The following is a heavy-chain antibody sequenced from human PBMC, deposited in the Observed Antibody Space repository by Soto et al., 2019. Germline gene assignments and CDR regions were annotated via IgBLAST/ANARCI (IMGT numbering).Heavy chain of an antibody. CDR2: IYSGGTT. V-gene: IGHV3-53*01. CDR1: GFTVSNNY. Sequence: EVQLVESGGGLVQPGGSLRLSCAASGFTVSNNYMIWFRLPPGKGLEWVSLIYSGGTTYYADSVKGRFTISKDNSRTPLSPRLYSLIVEDTAVYDCARNGCAMATVGMWGPGTLVTVSS. CDR3: ARNGCAMATVGM. J-gene: IGHJ4*02. D-gene: IGHD2-8*01.